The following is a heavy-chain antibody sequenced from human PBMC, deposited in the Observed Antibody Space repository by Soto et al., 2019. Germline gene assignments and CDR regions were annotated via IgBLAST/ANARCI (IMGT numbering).Heavy chain of an antibody. Sequence: SETLSLTCTVSGGSISSYYWSWIRQPPGKGLEWIGYIYYSGSTNYNPSLKSRVTISVDTSKNQFSLKLSSVTAADTAVYYCARGSAYCSSTSCYPNWFDPWGQGTLVTVSS. CDR2: IYYSGST. D-gene: IGHD2-2*01. CDR1: GGSISSYY. CDR3: ARGSAYCSSTSCYPNWFDP. J-gene: IGHJ5*02. V-gene: IGHV4-59*01.